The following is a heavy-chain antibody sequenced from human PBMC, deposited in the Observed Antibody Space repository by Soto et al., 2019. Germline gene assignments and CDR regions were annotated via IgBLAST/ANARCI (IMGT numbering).Heavy chain of an antibody. CDR1: GFTFDDYA. V-gene: IGHV3-9*01. J-gene: IGHJ4*02. CDR2: ISWNSGSI. D-gene: IGHD6-19*01. CDR3: AKGRGLVLSFYFDY. Sequence: EVQLVESGGGLVQPGRSLRLSCAASGFTFDDYAMHWVRQAPGKGLEWVSGISWNSGSIGYADSVKGRFTFSRDNAKNSLYLQMNSLRAEDTALYYCAKGRGLVLSFYFDYWGQGTLVTVSS.